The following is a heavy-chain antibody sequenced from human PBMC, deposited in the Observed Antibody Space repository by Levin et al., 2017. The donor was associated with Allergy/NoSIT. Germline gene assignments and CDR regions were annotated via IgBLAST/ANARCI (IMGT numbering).Heavy chain of an antibody. CDR1: GFTFSNYA. D-gene: IGHD2-21*02. CDR2: LNGSGGNT. Sequence: GESLKISCAASGFTFSNYAMNWVRQAPGKGLEWVSSLNGSGGNTYYADSVKGRFTISRDNSSDIMYLQMNSLKAADTAIYYCAKGSDAIHCDQDHWGQGTLVTVSS. V-gene: IGHV3-23*01. J-gene: IGHJ4*02. CDR3: AKGSDAIHCDQDH.